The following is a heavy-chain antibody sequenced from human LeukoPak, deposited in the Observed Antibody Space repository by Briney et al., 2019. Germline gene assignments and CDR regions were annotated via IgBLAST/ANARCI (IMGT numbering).Heavy chain of an antibody. D-gene: IGHD3-16*01. CDR2: VYYTGRT. V-gene: IGHV4-39*01. CDR3: ATTPHYEGGGFDI. CDR1: ADSISTSNYY. J-gene: IGHJ3*02. Sequence: SETLSLTCTVSADSISTSNYYWGWIRQPPGKGLEWIGSVYYTGRTYDNPSLKSRVTISVDTSKNQFSLKLNSVTAADTAVYYCATTPHYEGGGFDIWGQGTMDTVSS.